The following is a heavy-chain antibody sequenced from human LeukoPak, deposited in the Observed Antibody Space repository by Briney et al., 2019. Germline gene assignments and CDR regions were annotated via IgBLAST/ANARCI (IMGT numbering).Heavy chain of an antibody. CDR3: TRGSIAYYYVDV. J-gene: IGHJ6*03. CDR2: VSYSGNT. D-gene: IGHD3-22*01. CDR1: GGSISRSSYY. Sequence: SETLSLTCTVSGGSISRSSYYWGWIRQTPGMGLEWIGSVSYSGNTDYNPSLKSRVTISVDTSKNQFSLKLSSVTAADTAVYYCTRGSIAYYYVDVWGKGTTVTISS. V-gene: IGHV4-39*07.